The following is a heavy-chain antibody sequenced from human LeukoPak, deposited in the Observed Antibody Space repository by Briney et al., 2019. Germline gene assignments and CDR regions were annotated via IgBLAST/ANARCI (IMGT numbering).Heavy chain of an antibody. CDR3: AKAPEGRDGYRYSLDY. J-gene: IGHJ4*02. V-gene: IGHV3-23*01. Sequence: PGGSLRLSCAASGFTFSSYAMSWVRQAPGKGLEWVSAISGSGGSTYYADSVKGRFTISRDNSKNTLYLQMNSLRAEDTAVYYCAKAPEGRDGYRYSLDYWGQGTLVTVSS. D-gene: IGHD5-24*01. CDR2: ISGSGGST. CDR1: GFTFSSYA.